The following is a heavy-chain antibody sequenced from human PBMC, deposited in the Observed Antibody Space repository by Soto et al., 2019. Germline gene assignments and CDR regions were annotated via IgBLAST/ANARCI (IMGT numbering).Heavy chain of an antibody. J-gene: IGHJ2*01. CDR3: ARGIYGDYFRARYFDL. D-gene: IGHD4-17*01. CDR1: GGSISSGGYY. CDR2: IYYSGST. V-gene: IGHV4-31*01. Sequence: QVQLQESGPGLVKPSQTLSLTCTVSGGSISSGGYYWSWIRQHPGKGLEWIGYIYYSGSTYYNPSTTSHVTLSVDRSKTQFSRELSSVTAADTAVYYCARGIYGDYFRARYFDLWGRGTLVTVSS.